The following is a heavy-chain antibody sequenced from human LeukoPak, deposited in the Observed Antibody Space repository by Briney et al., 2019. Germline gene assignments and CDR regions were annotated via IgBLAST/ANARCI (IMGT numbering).Heavy chain of an antibody. J-gene: IGHJ4*02. CDR1: GFTFSSYG. Sequence: PGGSLRLSCAASGFTFSSYGMHWVRQAPAKGLEWVAIISYDGSNKYYADSVKGRFTISRDNSKNTLYLQMNSLRAEDTAVYYCVKSTTVTQRGYFDYWGQGTLVTVSS. CDR2: ISYDGSNK. CDR3: VKSTTVTQRGYFDY. V-gene: IGHV3-30*18. D-gene: IGHD4-17*01.